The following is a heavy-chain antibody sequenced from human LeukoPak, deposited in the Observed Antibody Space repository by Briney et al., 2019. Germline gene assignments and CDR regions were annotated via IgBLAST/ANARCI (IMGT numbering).Heavy chain of an antibody. CDR1: GFTFSSYA. Sequence: GGSLRLSCAASGFTFSSYAMHWVRQAPGKGLEWVAVISYDGSNKYYADSVKGRFTISRDNSKNTLYLQMNSLRAEDTAVYYCARDPRFLEWLGTNYYYYGMDVWGQGTTVTVSS. CDR2: ISYDGSNK. CDR3: ARDPRFLEWLGTNYYYYGMDV. J-gene: IGHJ6*02. V-gene: IGHV3-30-3*01. D-gene: IGHD3-3*01.